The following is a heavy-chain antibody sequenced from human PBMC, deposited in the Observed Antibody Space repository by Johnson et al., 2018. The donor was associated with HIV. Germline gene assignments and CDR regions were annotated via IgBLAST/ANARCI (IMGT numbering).Heavy chain of an antibody. V-gene: IGHV3-33*06. CDR1: GFTFISYG. Sequence: QVQLVESGGGVVHPGRSLRLSCAASGFTFISYGMHWVRQAPGKGLAWVAVIWYDGSNKYYADSVKGRFTIPRDNSKNTLYLQMNRLRAEDTAVYYCAKGHHLLSIAALPYNPIDIWGQGTMVTVSS. CDR2: IWYDGSNK. CDR3: AKGHHLLSIAALPYNPIDI. J-gene: IGHJ3*02. D-gene: IGHD6-6*01.